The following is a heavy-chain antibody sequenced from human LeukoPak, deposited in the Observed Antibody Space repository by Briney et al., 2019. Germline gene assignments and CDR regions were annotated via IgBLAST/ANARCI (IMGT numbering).Heavy chain of an antibody. CDR1: GGTFSSYT. J-gene: IGHJ4*02. CDR2: IIPIFGTA. D-gene: IGHD1-26*01. Sequence: ASVKVSCKASGGTFSSYTISWVRQAPGQGLEWMGGIIPIFGTANYAQKFQGRVTITADESTSTAYMELSSLRSEDTAVYYCARDGSVGATDYWGQGTLVTVSS. CDR3: ARDGSVGATDY. V-gene: IGHV1-69*13.